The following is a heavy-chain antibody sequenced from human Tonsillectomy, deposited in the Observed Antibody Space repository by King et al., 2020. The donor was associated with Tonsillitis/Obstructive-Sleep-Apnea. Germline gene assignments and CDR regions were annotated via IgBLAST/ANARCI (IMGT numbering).Heavy chain of an antibody. J-gene: IGHJ4*02. D-gene: IGHD3-22*01. CDR3: AKAHGSSGYLSVDY. Sequence: VQLVESGGGLVQPGRSLRLSCAASGFTFDDYAMHWVRQAPGKGLEWVSGISWNSGDIGYADSVKGRFTISRDNAKNSLYLQMNSLRAEDTALYYCAKAHGSSGYLSVDYRGQGTLVTVSS. V-gene: IGHV3-9*01. CDR2: ISWNSGDI. CDR1: GFTFDDYA.